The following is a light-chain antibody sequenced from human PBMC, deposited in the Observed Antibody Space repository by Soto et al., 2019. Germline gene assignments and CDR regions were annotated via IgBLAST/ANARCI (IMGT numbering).Light chain of an antibody. Sequence: SVLYQPSSVSGSPGQSITISCTGTSSDVGGYNYVSWYQQHPGKAPNLMIYEVSNRPSGVSNRFSGSKSGNTASLTISGLQAEDEADYYCTSYTSSSTRVFGGGTQLTVL. CDR2: EVS. V-gene: IGLV2-14*01. CDR1: SSDVGGYNY. J-gene: IGLJ2*01. CDR3: TSYTSSSTRV.